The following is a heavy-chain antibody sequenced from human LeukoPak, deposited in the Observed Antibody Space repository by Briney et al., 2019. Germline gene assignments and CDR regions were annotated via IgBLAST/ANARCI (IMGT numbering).Heavy chain of an antibody. D-gene: IGHD5-18*01. V-gene: IGHV3-33*06. CDR3: AKDERGYSYGLIDY. Sequence: QAGGSLRLSCAASGFTFSNAWMSWVRQAPGKGLEWVAVIWYDGSNKYYADSVEGRFTISRDNSKNTLYLQMNSLRAEDTAVYYCAKDERGYSYGLIDYWGQGTLVTVSS. CDR1: GFTFSNAW. CDR2: IWYDGSNK. J-gene: IGHJ4*02.